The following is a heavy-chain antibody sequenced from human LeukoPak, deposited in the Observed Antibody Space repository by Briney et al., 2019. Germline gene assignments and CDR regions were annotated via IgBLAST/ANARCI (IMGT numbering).Heavy chain of an antibody. CDR2: INPNSGGT. Sequence: GASVKVSCKASGYTFTGYYMHWVRQAPGQGLEWMGWINPNSGGTNYAQKFQGRVTMTRDTSISTAYMELSRLRSDDTAVYYCARGGYYDSSQSSRGAGNYYGMDVWGQGTTVTVSS. V-gene: IGHV1-2*02. CDR3: ARGGYYDSSQSSRGAGNYYGMDV. CDR1: GYTFTGYY. J-gene: IGHJ6*02. D-gene: IGHD3-22*01.